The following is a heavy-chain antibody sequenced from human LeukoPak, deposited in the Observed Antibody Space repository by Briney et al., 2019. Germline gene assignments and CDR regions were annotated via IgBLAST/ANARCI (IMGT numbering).Heavy chain of an antibody. CDR1: GYSISSGYY. V-gene: IGHV4-38-2*02. CDR2: IYHSGST. J-gene: IGHJ4*02. CDR3: ARSITMVRADY. D-gene: IGHD3-10*01. Sequence: SETLSLTCTVSGYSISSGYYWGWIRQPPGKGLEWIGSIYHSGSTNYNPSLKSRVTISVDTSKNQFSLKLSSVTAADTAVYYCARSITMVRADYWGQGTLVTVSS.